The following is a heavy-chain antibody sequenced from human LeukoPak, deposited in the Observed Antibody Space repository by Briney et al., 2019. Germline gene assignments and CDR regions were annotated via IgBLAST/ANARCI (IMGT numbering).Heavy chain of an antibody. V-gene: IGHV4-39*07. CDR1: GGSISSSSYY. CDR3: ARVGPCFDY. CDR2: IYYSGST. Sequence: SETLSLTCSVAGGSISSSSYYWGWIRQPPGKGLEWIGSIYYSGSTYYNPSLKSRVTISVDTSKNQFSLKLSSVTAADTAVYYCARVGPCFDYWGQGTLVTVSS. J-gene: IGHJ4*02.